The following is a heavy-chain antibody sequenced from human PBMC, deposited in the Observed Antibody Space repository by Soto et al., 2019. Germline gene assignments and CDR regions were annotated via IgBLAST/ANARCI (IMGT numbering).Heavy chain of an antibody. CDR3: ARNLPIGAYGMDV. D-gene: IGHD1-7*01. J-gene: IGHJ6*02. Sequence: PGGSLRLSCAASGFTFSTYIMHWVRQAPGKGLEWVSSISSNSNYIYYADSAKGRFTVSRDNAKNSLSLHMNSLGVEDTAVYYCARNLPIGAYGMDVWGQGTTVTVSS. CDR1: GFTFSTYI. CDR2: ISSNSNYI. V-gene: IGHV3-21*01.